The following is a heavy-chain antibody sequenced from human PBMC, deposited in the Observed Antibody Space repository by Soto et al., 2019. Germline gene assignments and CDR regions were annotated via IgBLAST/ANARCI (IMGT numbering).Heavy chain of an antibody. J-gene: IGHJ4*02. CDR1: GFTFNNYW. D-gene: IGHD3-22*01. V-gene: IGHV3-7*01. CDR2: VNQDGSAK. CDR3: ARGMYYYDSSGWAY. Sequence: GGSLRLSCAASGFTFNNYWMTWFRQAPGKGLEWVANVNQDGSAKYYVDSVRGRFTISRDNAKNSLFLQMNSLRVDDTAVYYCARGMYYYDSSGWAYWGQGTLVTVSS.